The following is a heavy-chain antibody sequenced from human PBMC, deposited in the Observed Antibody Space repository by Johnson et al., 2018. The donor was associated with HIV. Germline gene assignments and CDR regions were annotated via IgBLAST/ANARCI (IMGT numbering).Heavy chain of an antibody. Sequence: VQLVESGGGLVQPGGSLRLSCAASGFTFSSYWMHWVRQAPGKGLGWVSRINSDGSSTSYADSVKGRFTISRDNSMNTLYLQMGSLRAEDMAVYYCARGGLEMATITDAFDIWGQGTM. CDR2: INSDGSST. D-gene: IGHD5-24*01. CDR3: ARGGLEMATITDAFDI. CDR1: GFTFSSYW. V-gene: IGHV3-74*02. J-gene: IGHJ3*02.